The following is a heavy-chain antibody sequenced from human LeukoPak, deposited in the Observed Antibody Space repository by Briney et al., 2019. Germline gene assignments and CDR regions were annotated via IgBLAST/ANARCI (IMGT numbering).Heavy chain of an antibody. CDR2: INHSGST. V-gene: IGHV4-34*01. CDR1: GGSFSGYY. Sequence: PSETLSLTCAVYGGSFSGYYWGWIRQPPGKGLEWIGEINHSGSTNYNPSLKSRVTISVDTSKNQFSLKLSSVTAADTAVYYCARASGTGWFDPWGQGTLVTVSS. J-gene: IGHJ5*02. CDR3: ARASGTGWFDP. D-gene: IGHD6-13*01.